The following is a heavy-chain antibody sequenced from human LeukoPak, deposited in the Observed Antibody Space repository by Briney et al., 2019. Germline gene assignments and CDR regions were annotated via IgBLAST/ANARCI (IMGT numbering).Heavy chain of an antibody. V-gene: IGHV4-34*01. CDR1: GFTFSSYA. D-gene: IGHD4-11*01. CDR3: ARAYSALYYYYMDV. J-gene: IGHJ6*03. Sequence: GSLRLSCAASGFTFSSYAMSWVRQAPGKGLEWIGEINHSGSTNYNPSLKSRVTISVDTSKNQFSLKLSSVTAADTAVYYCARAYSALYYYYMDVWGKGTTVTVSS. CDR2: INHSGST.